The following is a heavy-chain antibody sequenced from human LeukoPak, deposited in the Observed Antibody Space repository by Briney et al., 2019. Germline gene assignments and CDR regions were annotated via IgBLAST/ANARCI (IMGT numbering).Heavy chain of an antibody. CDR2: MSGRGGST. Sequence: GGSLRLSCAAFGATLSSYAMSWVRQPQGRGWVGVSAMSGRGGSTYYADSVKGRFTISTDNSKNTLYLQMNSLRAEDTAVYYCAKGDHYYDSSGYSDAFDIWGQGTMVTVSS. J-gene: IGHJ3*02. V-gene: IGHV3-23*01. CDR3: AKGDHYYDSSGYSDAFDI. CDR1: GATLSSYA. D-gene: IGHD3-22*01.